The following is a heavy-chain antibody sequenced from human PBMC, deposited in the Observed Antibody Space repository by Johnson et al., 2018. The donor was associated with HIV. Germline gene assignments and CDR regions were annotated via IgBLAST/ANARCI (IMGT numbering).Heavy chain of an antibody. Sequence: VQLVESGGGLVQPGGSLRLSCAASGFTFSSYWMHWVRQAPWKGLVWVSRINSDGSTTSYADSVKGRFTISRDNAKNTLYLQMNRLRAEDTAVYYCALSGGAAAYDAFDIWGQGTMVTVSS. V-gene: IGHV3-74*01. CDR2: INSDGSTT. CDR1: GFTFSSYW. D-gene: IGHD6-13*01. J-gene: IGHJ3*02. CDR3: ALSGGAAAYDAFDI.